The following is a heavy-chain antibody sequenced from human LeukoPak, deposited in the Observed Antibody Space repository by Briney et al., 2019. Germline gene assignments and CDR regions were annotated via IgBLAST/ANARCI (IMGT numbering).Heavy chain of an antibody. J-gene: IGHJ4*02. CDR3: AKSFGYCSGGSCYHHFDY. CDR2: ISYDGSNK. CDR1: GFTFSSYG. Sequence: PGMSLRRSCAASGFTFSSYGMHWVRQAPGKGLEWVAVISYDGSNKYYADSVKGRFTISRDNSKNTLYLQMNSLRAEDTAVYYCAKSFGYCSGGSCYHHFDYWGQGTLVTVSS. D-gene: IGHD2-15*01. V-gene: IGHV3-30*18.